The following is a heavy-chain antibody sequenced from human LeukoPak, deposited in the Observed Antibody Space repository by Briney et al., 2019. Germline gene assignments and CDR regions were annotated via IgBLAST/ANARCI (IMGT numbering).Heavy chain of an antibody. J-gene: IGHJ4*02. V-gene: IGHV3-48*01. Sequence: PGGSLRLSCAASGFTFSNFGMNWVRQAPGKGLEWVSYISSSSSTKYYADSVEGRFTISRDNAKNSLYLQMNSLRAEDTAVYYCTKRVASLYYSDYWGQGTLVTVSS. CDR2: ISSSSSTK. CDR3: TKRVASLYYSDY. CDR1: GFTFSNFG. D-gene: IGHD5-12*01.